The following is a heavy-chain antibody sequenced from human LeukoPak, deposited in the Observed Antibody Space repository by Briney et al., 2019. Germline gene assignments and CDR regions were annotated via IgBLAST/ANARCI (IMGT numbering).Heavy chain of an antibody. CDR2: VSYDGSYE. V-gene: IGHV3-30*18. J-gene: IGHJ6*02. D-gene: IGHD1-14*01. CDR1: GFLFGNCA. Sequence: GESLRLSCAASGFLFGNCAIHWFRQAPGNGLEWVATVSYDGSYEFYPDSVKGRFTISRNASDKTVHLQMSSLRPEDSGVFYCAKGRGPLYYYAVDAWGQGTTVTVSS. CDR3: AKGRGPLYYYAVDA.